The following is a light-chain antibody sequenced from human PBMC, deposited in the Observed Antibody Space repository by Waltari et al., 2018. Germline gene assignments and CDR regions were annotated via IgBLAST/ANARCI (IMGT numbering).Light chain of an antibody. Sequence: IVLTQSPGILSLSPGERAVLSCRASPSVSSNYLAWYQQKPGQAPRLLIYDASTMATGVPPRFSGSGSGTEFTLTISSLQSEDFAVYSCQQYNDWPLTFGGGTKVEIK. CDR3: QQYNDWPLT. J-gene: IGKJ4*01. CDR1: PSVSSN. V-gene: IGKV3-15*01. CDR2: DAS.